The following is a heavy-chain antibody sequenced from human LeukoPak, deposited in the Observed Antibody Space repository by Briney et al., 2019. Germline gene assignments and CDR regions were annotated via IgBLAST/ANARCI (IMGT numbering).Heavy chain of an antibody. J-gene: IGHJ4*02. CDR1: GFNFDHYW. D-gene: IGHD3-16*01. Sequence: PGGSLRLSCAASGFNFDHYWMTWVRQAPGKGLEWVANIKQDGSEKVYLDSMKGQFTISRDNSRDSLYLQMNSLRPEDTAVYYCARGRDYPHWGQGALVTVSS. V-gene: IGHV3-7*02. CDR2: IKQDGSEK. CDR3: ARGRDYPH.